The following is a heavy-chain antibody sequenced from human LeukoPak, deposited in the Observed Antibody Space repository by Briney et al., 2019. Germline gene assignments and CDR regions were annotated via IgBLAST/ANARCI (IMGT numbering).Heavy chain of an antibody. D-gene: IGHD2-2*01. Sequence: GGSLRLSCAASGFTFSDAWMNWVRQAPGKGLEWVGRIKSKTDGGTTDYAAPVKGRITISRDDSKNTLYLQMNSLKTEDTAVYYCTTGDSSTSCFDYWGQGTLVTVSS. V-gene: IGHV3-15*01. CDR1: GFTFSDAW. J-gene: IGHJ4*02. CDR3: TTGDSSTSCFDY. CDR2: IKSKTDGGTT.